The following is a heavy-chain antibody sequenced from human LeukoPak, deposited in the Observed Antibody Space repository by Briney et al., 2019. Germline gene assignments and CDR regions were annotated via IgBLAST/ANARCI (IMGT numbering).Heavy chain of an antibody. Sequence: PGRSLRLSCAASGFTFSSYAMHWVRQAPGKGLEWVAVISYDGSNKYYADSVKGRFTISRDNSKNTLYLQMSSLRAEDTAVYYCARDKGLRVHYYYMDVWGKGTTVTVSS. CDR2: ISYDGSNK. D-gene: IGHD5-12*01. J-gene: IGHJ6*03. CDR3: ARDKGLRVHYYYMDV. V-gene: IGHV3-30*15. CDR1: GFTFSSYA.